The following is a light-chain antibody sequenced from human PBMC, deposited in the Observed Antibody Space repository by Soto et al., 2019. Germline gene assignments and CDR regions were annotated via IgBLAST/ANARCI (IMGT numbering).Light chain of an antibody. CDR3: QQAKAFPRT. Sequence: DIQMTQSPSSVSASVGDRVAITCRASQPVSTYLAWYQQKPGKAPNVLIYNVTTLHVGVPSRFSGSGSGTGFTLTINSLQPEDVATYYCQQAKAFPRTFGQGSRVEV. V-gene: IGKV1-12*01. CDR2: NVT. J-gene: IGKJ1*01. CDR1: QPVSTY.